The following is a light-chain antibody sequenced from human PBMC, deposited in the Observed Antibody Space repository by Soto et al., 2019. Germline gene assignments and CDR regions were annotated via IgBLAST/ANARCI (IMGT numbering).Light chain of an antibody. J-gene: IGKJ3*01. Sequence: DIPMTQSPSSLSASVGDRVTITCRASQSISTSLNWYHQKSGRAPKLLIHGASNLQGGVPPRFSGGGSGTHFTLTINSLQPEDFATYYCQQSYSYPPTFGPGTRVDF. CDR2: GAS. V-gene: IGKV1-39*01. CDR3: QQSYSYPPT. CDR1: QSISTS.